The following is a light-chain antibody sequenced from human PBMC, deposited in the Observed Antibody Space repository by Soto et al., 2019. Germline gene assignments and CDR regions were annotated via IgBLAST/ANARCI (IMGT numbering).Light chain of an antibody. J-gene: IGKJ2*01. CDR3: QQYDNLPPYT. Sequence: DLQMTQSPSSLSASVGDRVTITCQASQDISNYLNWYQQKPGKAPKLLIYDASNLETRVPSRFSGSGSGTDFTFTISSLQPEDIATYYCQQYDNLPPYTFGHGTKLEIK. V-gene: IGKV1-33*01. CDR2: DAS. CDR1: QDISNY.